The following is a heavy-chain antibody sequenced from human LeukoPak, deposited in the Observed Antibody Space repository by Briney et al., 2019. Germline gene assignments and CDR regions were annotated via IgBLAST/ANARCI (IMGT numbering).Heavy chain of an antibody. CDR2: IRYDGSNT. J-gene: IGHJ4*02. Sequence: GGSLRLSCAASGFTFSSYGMHWVRQAPGKGLEWVAFIRYDGSNTYYADSVKGRFTISRDNSKNTLYLQMNSLRAEDTAVYYCAKDMDRIAVAGFDYWGEGTLVTVSS. D-gene: IGHD6-19*01. CDR1: GFTFSSYG. V-gene: IGHV3-30*02. CDR3: AKDMDRIAVAGFDY.